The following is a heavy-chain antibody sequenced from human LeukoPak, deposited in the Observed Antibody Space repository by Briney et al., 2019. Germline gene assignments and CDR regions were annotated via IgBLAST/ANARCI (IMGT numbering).Heavy chain of an antibody. V-gene: IGHV4-39*07. CDR2: IYYSGST. J-gene: IGHJ4*02. CDR3: ARMVRRLERLNIGRSSDYATGYYFDY. Sequence: SETLSLTCTVSGGSISSSSYYWGWIRQPPGKGLEWIGNIYYSGSTYYNPSLQSRVTISVDTSKNQFSLNLSSVTAADTAVYYCARMVRRLERLNIGRSSDYATGYYFDYWGQGTLVTVSS. CDR1: GGSISSSSYY. D-gene: IGHD5-12*01.